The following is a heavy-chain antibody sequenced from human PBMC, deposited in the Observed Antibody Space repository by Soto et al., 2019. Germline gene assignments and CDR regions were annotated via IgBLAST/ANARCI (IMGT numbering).Heavy chain of an antibody. J-gene: IGHJ6*02. Sequence: GASVKVSCKASGGTFSSYAISWVRQAPGQGLEWMGGIIPIFGTANYAQKFQGRVTITADESTSTAYMELSSLRSEDTAVYYCARDLLLETAATAGVDYYYYGMDVWGQGTTVTVSS. CDR1: GGTFSSYA. D-gene: IGHD5-18*01. CDR2: IIPIFGTA. CDR3: ARDLLLETAATAGVDYYYYGMDV. V-gene: IGHV1-69*13.